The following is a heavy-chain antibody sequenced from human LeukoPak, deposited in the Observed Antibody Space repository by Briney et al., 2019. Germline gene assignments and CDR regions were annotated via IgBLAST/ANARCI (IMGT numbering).Heavy chain of an antibody. CDR2: IYHSGSN. Sequence: SETLSLTCTVSGGSISSSSYYWGWIRQPPGKGLEWIGSIYHSGSNYYNPSLKSRINISVKSSKKQFSLKQSSVTRADTAVYYCARGGYYGSGNDFRFDPWGQGTLVTVSS. CDR1: GGSISSSSYY. D-gene: IGHD3-10*01. J-gene: IGHJ5*02. CDR3: ARGGYYGSGNDFRFDP. V-gene: IGHV4-39*07.